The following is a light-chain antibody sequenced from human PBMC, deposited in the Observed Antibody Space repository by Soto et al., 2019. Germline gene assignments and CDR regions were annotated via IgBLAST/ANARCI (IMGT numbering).Light chain of an antibody. J-gene: IGKJ2*01. Sequence: DLQVTQSPSSLSASVGDRVTITCRTSQTINTYLNWYQQQPGKAPKLLIFAVSTLHSGVPSRFSGSGSGTDFTLTITSLQPEYFATYYCQQGSSAPFTFGPGTQLEV. CDR1: QTINTY. V-gene: IGKV1-39*01. CDR3: QQGSSAPFT. CDR2: AVS.